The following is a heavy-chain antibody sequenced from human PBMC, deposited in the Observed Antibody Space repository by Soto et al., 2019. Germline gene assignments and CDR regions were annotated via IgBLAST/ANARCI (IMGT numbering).Heavy chain of an antibody. Sequence: SVKVSCKASGGTFSSYAISWVRQAPGQGLEGLGGISPIFGTGNYAQKFQGRVTITADESTSTAYMELSSLRSEDTAVYYCASRSKLSYSSSSLEPWSQGTMVTVSS. V-gene: IGHV1-69*13. CDR1: GGTFSSYA. CDR3: ASRSKLSYSSSSLEP. D-gene: IGHD6-13*01. CDR2: ISPIFGTG. J-gene: IGHJ5*02.